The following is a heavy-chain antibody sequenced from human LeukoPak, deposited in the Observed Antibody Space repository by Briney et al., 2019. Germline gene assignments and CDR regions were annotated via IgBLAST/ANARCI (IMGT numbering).Heavy chain of an antibody. V-gene: IGHV1-2*02. CDR1: GYTFTDYY. J-gene: IGHJ4*02. CDR3: ALLFSSTWYRFDS. Sequence: ASVKVSCKASGYTFTDYYIHWVRQAPGQGLEWMGWVNPNSGDTNHAHKFQGRVTMTSDTSISTAYMDLNRVRSGDTAVYYCALLFSSTWYRFDSWGQGTLVTVSS. CDR2: VNPNSGDT. D-gene: IGHD6-13*01.